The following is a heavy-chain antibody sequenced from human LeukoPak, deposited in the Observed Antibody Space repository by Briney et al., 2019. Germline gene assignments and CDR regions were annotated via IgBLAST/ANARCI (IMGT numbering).Heavy chain of an antibody. D-gene: IGHD3-3*01. J-gene: IGHJ4*02. CDR2: TYYRSTWYN. CDR3: ARELYDFWSGYYWRPFDY. Sequence: SQTLSLTCAISGDSVSSNSGAWHWIRQSPSRGLEWLGRTYYRSTWYNDYAVSVKSRITIIPDTSKNQFSLKLSSVTAADTAVYYCARELYDFWSGYYWRPFDYWGQGTLVTVSS. CDR1: GDSVSSNSGA. V-gene: IGHV6-1*01.